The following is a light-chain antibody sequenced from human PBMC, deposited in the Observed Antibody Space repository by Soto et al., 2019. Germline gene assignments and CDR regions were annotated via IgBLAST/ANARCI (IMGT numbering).Light chain of an antibody. CDR1: ASNLGGNP. CDR2: TNH. V-gene: IGLV1-44*01. CDR3: AAWDDSLNAVV. Sequence: QSVLTQPPSVSGTPGQKVSISCSGSASNLGGNPVNWYQHLPGADPKLLIYTNHQRPSGVPDRFSGAQSGTSASLAISGLLSEDEADFYCAAWDDSLNAVVFGGGTKLTVL. J-gene: IGLJ2*01.